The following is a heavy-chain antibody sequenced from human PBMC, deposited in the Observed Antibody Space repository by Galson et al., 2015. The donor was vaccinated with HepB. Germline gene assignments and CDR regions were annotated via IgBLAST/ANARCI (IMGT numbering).Heavy chain of an antibody. Sequence: ETLSLTCTVSGASISDYYWSWIRQPPGKGLEWIAYIYYNGSSNSNPSLKSRVTVSVDTSKNQFSLKLISVTAADTAVYYCASHLGYDSGAFDYWGPGTLVTVSS. J-gene: IGHJ4*02. V-gene: IGHV4-59*08. CDR3: ASHLGYDSGAFDY. D-gene: IGHD3-10*01. CDR1: GASISDYY. CDR2: IYYNGSS.